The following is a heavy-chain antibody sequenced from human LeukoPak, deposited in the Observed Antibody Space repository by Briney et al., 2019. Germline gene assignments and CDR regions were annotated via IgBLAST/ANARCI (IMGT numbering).Heavy chain of an antibody. V-gene: IGHV4-39*07. CDR2: IYYSGST. D-gene: IGHD1-26*01. Sequence: WVRQAPGKGLEWIGSIYYSGSTYYNPSLKSRVTISVDTSKNQFSLKLSSVTAADTAVYYCARGGVAMYSSGLGSFYYWGQGTMVTVSS. J-gene: IGHJ4*02. CDR3: ARGGVAMYSSGLGSFYY.